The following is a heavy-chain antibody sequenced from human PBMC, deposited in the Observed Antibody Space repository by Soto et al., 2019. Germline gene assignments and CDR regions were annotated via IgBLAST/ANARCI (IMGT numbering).Heavy chain of an antibody. Sequence: QVQLVQSGAEVKKPGSSVKVSCKASGGTFSSYTISWVRQAPGQGLEWMGRIIPILGIANYAQKFQCRVTITADKSTSTAYMELSSLRSEDTAVYYCARNWVPAAINYYYYCMDVWGKGTTVTVSS. CDR2: IIPILGIA. V-gene: IGHV1-69*02. CDR1: GGTFSSYT. J-gene: IGHJ6*03. CDR3: ARNWVPAAINYYYYCMDV. D-gene: IGHD2-2*02.